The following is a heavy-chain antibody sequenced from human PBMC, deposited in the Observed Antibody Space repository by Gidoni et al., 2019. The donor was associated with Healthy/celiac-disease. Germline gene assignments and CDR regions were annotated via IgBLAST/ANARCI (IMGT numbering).Heavy chain of an antibody. CDR2: IWYDGSNK. CDR3: AREGTDYGDLV. Sequence: QVPLVESGGGVGQPGRSLRLSCAASGFTFSSYGMHWVRQAPGKGLKWVAVIWYDGSNKYYADSVKGRFTISRDNSKNTLYLQMNSLRAEDTAVYYCAREGTDYGDLVWGQGTLVTVSS. CDR1: GFTFSSYG. D-gene: IGHD4-17*01. J-gene: IGHJ4*02. V-gene: IGHV3-33*01.